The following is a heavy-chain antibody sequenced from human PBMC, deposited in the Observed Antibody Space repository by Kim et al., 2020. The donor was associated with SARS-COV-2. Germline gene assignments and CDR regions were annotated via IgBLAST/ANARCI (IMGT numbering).Heavy chain of an antibody. CDR1: GYTFTGYY. D-gene: IGHD2-2*02. CDR3: ARCGYCSSTSCYTCYYYGMDV. Sequence: ASVKVSCKASGYTFTGYYMHWVRQAPGQGLEWMGWINPNSGGTNYAQKFQGRVTMTRDTSISTAYMELSRLRSDDTAVYYCARCGYCSSTSCYTCYYYGMDVWGQGTTVTVSS. CDR2: INPNSGGT. V-gene: IGHV1-2*02. J-gene: IGHJ6*02.